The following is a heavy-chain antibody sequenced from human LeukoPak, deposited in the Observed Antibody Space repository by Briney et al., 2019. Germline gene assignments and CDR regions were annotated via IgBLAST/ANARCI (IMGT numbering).Heavy chain of an antibody. V-gene: IGHV4-31*03. CDR1: GGSTSSGGYY. CDR3: ARVMSGVGYSYGLYFDY. CDR2: IYYSGST. D-gene: IGHD5-18*01. J-gene: IGHJ4*02. Sequence: PSQTLSLTCTVSGGSTSSGGYYWSWIRQHPGKGLEWIGYIYYSGSTYYNPSLKSRVTISVDTSKNQFSLKLSSVTAADTAVYYCARVMSGVGYSYGLYFDYWGQGTLVTVSS.